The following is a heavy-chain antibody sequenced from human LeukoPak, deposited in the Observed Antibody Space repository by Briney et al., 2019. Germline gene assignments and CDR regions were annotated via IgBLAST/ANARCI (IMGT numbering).Heavy chain of an antibody. CDR3: ARGLSSGWHYYYMDV. CDR1: GYTFTSYD. Sequence: ASVKVSCKASGYTFTSYDINWVRQATGQGLEWMGWMNPNSGNTGYAQKFQGRVTITRNTSISTAYMELSSLRSEDTAAYYCARGLSSGWHYYYMDVWGKGTTVTVSS. J-gene: IGHJ6*03. V-gene: IGHV1-8*03. CDR2: MNPNSGNT. D-gene: IGHD6-19*01.